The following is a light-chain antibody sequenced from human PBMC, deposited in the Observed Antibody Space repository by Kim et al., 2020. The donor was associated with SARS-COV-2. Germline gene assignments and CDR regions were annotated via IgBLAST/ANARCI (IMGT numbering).Light chain of an antibody. CDR2: GAS. CDR1: TTLRGDC. V-gene: IGKV3-20*01. CDR3: QQYTDSPMYT. J-gene: IGKJ2*01. Sequence: SPGDGAPPPCRASTTLRGDCLAWCQQKPGQPPRLLIYGASRRATGMPDRFSGSGAGTYFTLTINRLETEDFAVYYCQQYTDSPMYTFGQGTKLEI.